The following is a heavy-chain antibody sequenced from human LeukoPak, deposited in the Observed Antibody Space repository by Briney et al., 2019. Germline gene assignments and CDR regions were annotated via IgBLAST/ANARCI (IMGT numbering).Heavy chain of an antibody. CDR2: ISWDGGST. Sequence: GGSLRLSCAASGFTFDDYTMHWVRQAPGKGLEWVSLISWDGGSTYYADSVKGRFTISRDNSKNSLYLQMNSLRTEDTALYYCAKGTGPPYYYYYMDVWGKGTTDTVSS. V-gene: IGHV3-43*01. D-gene: IGHD1-1*01. J-gene: IGHJ6*03. CDR3: AKGTGPPYYYYYMDV. CDR1: GFTFDDYT.